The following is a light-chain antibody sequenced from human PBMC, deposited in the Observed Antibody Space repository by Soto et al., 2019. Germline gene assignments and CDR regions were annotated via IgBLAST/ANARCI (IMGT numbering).Light chain of an antibody. J-gene: IGKJ1*01. Sequence: GDRVTITCRASQSISSYLNWYQQKPGKAPKLLIYAASSLQSGVPSRFSGSGSGTDFTLTISSLQPEDFATYYCQQSYSTPVTFGQGTKVDIK. V-gene: IGKV1-39*01. CDR2: AAS. CDR1: QSISSY. CDR3: QQSYSTPVT.